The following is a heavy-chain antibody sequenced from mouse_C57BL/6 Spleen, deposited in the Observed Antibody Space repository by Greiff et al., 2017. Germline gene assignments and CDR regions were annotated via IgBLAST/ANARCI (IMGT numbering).Heavy chain of an antibody. CDR2: IRNKANNHAT. Sequence: EVKLEESGGGLVQPGGSMKLSCAASGFTFSDAWMDWVRQSPEKGLEWVAEIRNKANNHATYYAESVKGRFTISRDDSKSSVYLQMNSLRAEDTGIYYCTSPLLRYPPWYFDVWGTGTTVTVSS. CDR3: TSPLLRYPPWYFDV. V-gene: IGHV6-6*01. D-gene: IGHD1-1*01. J-gene: IGHJ1*03. CDR1: GFTFSDAW.